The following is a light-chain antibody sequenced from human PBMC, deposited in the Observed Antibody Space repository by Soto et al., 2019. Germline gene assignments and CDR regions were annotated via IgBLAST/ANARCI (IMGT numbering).Light chain of an antibody. CDR2: GAS. CDR3: QQYGSSPWT. Sequence: EIVLTQSPGTLSLSPGERGTLSCRASQSVSSSHLAWYQQKPGQAPRLLIYGASSRATGIPDRFSGSGSGTDFRLTISRLEPEDIAVYYCQQYGSSPWTFGQGTKVEVK. V-gene: IGKV3-20*01. CDR1: QSVSSSH. J-gene: IGKJ1*01.